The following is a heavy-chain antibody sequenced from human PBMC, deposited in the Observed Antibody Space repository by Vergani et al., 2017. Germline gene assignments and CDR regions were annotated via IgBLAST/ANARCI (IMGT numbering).Heavy chain of an antibody. Sequence: QVRLEESGPGLVKPSETLSLTCSVSGYSIGSGFYWAWIRQSPGEGLQWLTSIHNRGKTYHNPSLKSRVSVSLDTSKNRFSLNLTSVTATDKAVYYCARSQGDYWDFGLWGPGFLVNVSS. D-gene: IGHD2-21*01. CDR3: ARSQGDYWDFGL. CDR2: IHNRGKT. V-gene: IGHV4-38-2*01. CDR1: GYSIGSGFY. J-gene: IGHJ2*01.